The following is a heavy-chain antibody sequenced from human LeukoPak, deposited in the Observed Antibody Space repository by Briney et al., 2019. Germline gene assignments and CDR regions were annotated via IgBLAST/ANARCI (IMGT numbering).Heavy chain of an antibody. J-gene: IGHJ4*02. CDR1: GGSISSYY. V-gene: IGHV4-4*07. D-gene: IGHD4/OR15-4a*01. CDR3: ARSSSDLTSYYFDY. Sequence: SETLSLTCTVPGGSISSYYWSWIRQPAGKGLEWVGRIYTSGSTNYNPSLKSRVTMSVDTSKNQFSLELSSVTAADTAVYYCARSSSDLTSYYFDYWGQGTLVTVSS. CDR2: IYTSGST.